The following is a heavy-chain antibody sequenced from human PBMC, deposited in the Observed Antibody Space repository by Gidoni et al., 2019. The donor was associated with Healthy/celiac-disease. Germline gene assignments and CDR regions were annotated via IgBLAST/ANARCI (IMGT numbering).Heavy chain of an antibody. D-gene: IGHD2-2*02. CDR1: GFTFSSYG. V-gene: IGHV3-33*01. CDR2: RGYDGSNK. CDR3: ARMAWCRSTSCYNYFDY. J-gene: IGHJ4*02. Sequence: QVQLLESGGGVVQPGRFLRLPCAASGFTFSSYGMHWVRQAPGKGLAWVAVRGYDGSNKYYEDSVKGRFTISRDNSKNTLYLQMNSLRAEDTAVYYCARMAWCRSTSCYNYFDYWGQGTLVTVSS.